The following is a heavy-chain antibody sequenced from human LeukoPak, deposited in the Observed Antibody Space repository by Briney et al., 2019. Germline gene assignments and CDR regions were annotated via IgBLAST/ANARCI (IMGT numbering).Heavy chain of an antibody. CDR3: ASQDLGIFDY. V-gene: IGHV3-23*01. CDR2: ISGSGGST. Sequence: GGSLRLSCAASGFTFSSYAMSWVRQAPGKGLEWVSAISGSGGSTYYADSVKGRFTISADKSISTAYLQWSSLKASDTAMYYCASQDLGIFDYWGQGTLVTVSS. D-gene: IGHD7-27*01. CDR1: GFTFSSYA. J-gene: IGHJ4*02.